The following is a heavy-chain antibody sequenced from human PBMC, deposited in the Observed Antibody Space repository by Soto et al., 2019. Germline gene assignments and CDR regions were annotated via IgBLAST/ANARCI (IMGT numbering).Heavy chain of an antibody. J-gene: IGHJ1*01. V-gene: IGHV3-48*01. Sequence: EVQLVESGGGLVQPGGSLRLSCAASGFTISSYSMNWVRQAPGKGLEWVSYISSSSSTIYYADSVKGRFTISRDNAKNSLYLQMNSLRAEDTAVYYCARYDYDSSGYLRAAEYFQHWGQGTLVTVSS. CDR3: ARYDYDSSGYLRAAEYFQH. D-gene: IGHD3-22*01. CDR1: GFTISSYS. CDR2: ISSSSSTI.